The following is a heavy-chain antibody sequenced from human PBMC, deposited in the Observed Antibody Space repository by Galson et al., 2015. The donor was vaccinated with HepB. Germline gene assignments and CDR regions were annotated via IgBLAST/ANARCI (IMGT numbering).Heavy chain of an antibody. CDR2: TSGNGGST. D-gene: IGHD3-3*01. CDR3: AKGWGFGILEWLGL. CDR1: EFSFSNYA. V-gene: IGHV3-23*01. J-gene: IGHJ4*02. Sequence: SLRLSCAASEFSFSNYAMSWVRQAPGKGLEWVSVTSGNGGSTYYADSVKGRFTISRDNSKNTLYLQMNSLRAEDTAVYYCAKGWGFGILEWLGLWGQGTLVTVSS.